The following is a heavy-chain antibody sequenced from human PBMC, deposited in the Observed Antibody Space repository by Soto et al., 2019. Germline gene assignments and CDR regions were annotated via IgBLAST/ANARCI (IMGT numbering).Heavy chain of an antibody. D-gene: IGHD3-10*01. Sequence: QVQLVQSGAEVKKPGASVKVSCKASGYTFTSYGISWVRQAPGQGLEWMGWISAYNGNTNYAQKLQGRVTMTTDTSTSTADIELRSLRSDDTAVYYCARVRVFSGYGSGSSTYYYYGMDVWGQGTTVTVSS. V-gene: IGHV1-18*01. J-gene: IGHJ6*02. CDR1: GYTFTSYG. CDR3: ARVRVFSGYGSGSSTYYYYGMDV. CDR2: ISAYNGNT.